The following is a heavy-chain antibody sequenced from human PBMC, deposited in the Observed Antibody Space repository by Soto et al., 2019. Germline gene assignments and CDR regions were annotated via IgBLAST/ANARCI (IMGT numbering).Heavy chain of an antibody. CDR1: GLTFNSYS. Sequence: GGSMRLSCAVSGLTFNSYSMNWVRQAPWKGLEWVSSIRSSRSYRYYSDSVKGRFTISRDNAKNSLYRQRSSLRAEDTAVYYCARDRLPDDFGTLIANNWCDPWGQGTLVTVSS. D-gene: IGHD3-3*01. CDR3: ARDRLPDDFGTLIANNWCDP. J-gene: IGHJ5*02. V-gene: IGHV3-21*01. CDR2: IRSSRSYR.